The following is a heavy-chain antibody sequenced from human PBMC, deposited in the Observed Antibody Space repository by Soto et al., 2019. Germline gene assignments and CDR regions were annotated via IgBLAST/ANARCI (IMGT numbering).Heavy chain of an antibody. V-gene: IGHV3-7*01. CDR1: GFTFSDYW. CDR3: ARDAHITIFGVVIPHFDY. J-gene: IGHJ4*02. Sequence: GGSLRLSCAASGFTFSDYWLSWVRQAPGKGLEWVANIKQDGSEKYYVDSVRGRLTISRDNAKNSLYLQMNSLRAEDTAVYYCARDAHITIFGVVIPHFDYWGQGSPVTVSS. D-gene: IGHD3-3*01. CDR2: IKQDGSEK.